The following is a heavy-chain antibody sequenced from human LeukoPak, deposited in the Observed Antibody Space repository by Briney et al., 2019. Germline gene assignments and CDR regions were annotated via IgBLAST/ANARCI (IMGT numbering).Heavy chain of an antibody. D-gene: IGHD1-20*01. CDR2: IYPGDSDT. V-gene: IGHV5-51*01. Sequence: PGGSLQISCQGSGSSFTSYWIAWVRQLPGKGPEWMGIIYPGDSDTRYSPSFQGQVTISADKSISTAYRQWSSLKASDTAMYYCARLISITGTTLGWWDYWGQGTLVTVSS. CDR3: ARLISITGTTLGWWDY. CDR1: GSSFTSYW. J-gene: IGHJ4*02.